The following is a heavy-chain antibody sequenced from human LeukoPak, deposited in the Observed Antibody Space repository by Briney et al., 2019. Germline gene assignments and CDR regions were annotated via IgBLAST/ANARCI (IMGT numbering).Heavy chain of an antibody. J-gene: IGHJ4*02. CDR2: ISGSGGST. CDR1: GFTFSSYA. D-gene: IGHD4-17*01. CDR3: AKEGAYGDYVDY. V-gene: IGHV3-23*01. Sequence: GGSLRLSCEASGFTFSSYAMSWVRQASGKGLELVSAISGSGGSTYYADSVKGRFTISRDNSKYTLYLQMNSLRAEDTAVYYCAKEGAYGDYVDYWGQGTLVTVSS.